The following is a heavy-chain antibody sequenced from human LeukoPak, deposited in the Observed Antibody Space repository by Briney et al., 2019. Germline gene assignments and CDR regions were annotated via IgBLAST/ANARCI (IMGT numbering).Heavy chain of an antibody. D-gene: IGHD4-23*01. Sequence: PSETLSLTCTVSGGSISSYYWSWIRQPPGKGLEWIGYIYYGGSTNYNPSLKSRVTISVDTSKNQFSLKLSSVTAADTAVYYCARQTGYGGYAPGYFDYWGQGTLVTVSS. V-gene: IGHV4-59*01. CDR1: GGSISSYY. J-gene: IGHJ4*02. CDR3: ARQTGYGGYAPGYFDY. CDR2: IYYGGST.